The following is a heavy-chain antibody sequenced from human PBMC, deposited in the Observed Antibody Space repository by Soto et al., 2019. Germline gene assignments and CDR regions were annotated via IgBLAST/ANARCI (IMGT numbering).Heavy chain of an antibody. D-gene: IGHD3-22*01. CDR3: ARQCDYGTSGYYCAY. J-gene: IGHJ4*02. CDR1: GGTFSRNT. CDR2: IIPIFGTA. Sequence: ASVKVSCKASGGTFSRNTISWVRQAPGQGLEWMGGIIPIFGTANCAQKIQGRVTITADESTRTAYMELNRLRSEDTAVYYCARQCDYGTSGYYCAYWGQGTLITVSS. V-gene: IGHV1-69*13.